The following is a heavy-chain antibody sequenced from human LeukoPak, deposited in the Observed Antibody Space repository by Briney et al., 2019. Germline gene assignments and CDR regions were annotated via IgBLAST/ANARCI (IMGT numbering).Heavy chain of an antibody. CDR1: GGSISSNSYS. CDR3: ARGRDHIRVRGSPIDY. D-gene: IGHD3-16*01. Sequence: SETLSLTCTVSGGSISSNSYSWDWIRQPPGKGLEWIGSVYYSGSTYYNPSLKSRVTISVDTSKNQFSLKLSSVTAADTAVNYCARGRDHIRVRGSPIDYWGQGTLVTVSS. J-gene: IGHJ4*02. CDR2: VYYSGST. V-gene: IGHV4-39*07.